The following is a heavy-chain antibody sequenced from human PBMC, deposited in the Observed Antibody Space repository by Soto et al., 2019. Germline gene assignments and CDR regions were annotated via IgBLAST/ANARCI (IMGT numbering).Heavy chain of an antibody. V-gene: IGHV3-33*01. CDR1: GFTFSSYG. D-gene: IGHD3-3*01. Sequence: QEQLVESGGGVVQSGRSLRLSCAASGFTFSSYGFHWVRQAPGKGLGWVAVIWSDGSNKYYSDSVKGRFTISSDDSKKMVYLQMNSLRAEDTALYYCSRVRLRIFDWLDPWGQGTLVTVSS. CDR3: SRVRLRIFDWLDP. CDR2: IWSDGSNK. J-gene: IGHJ5*02.